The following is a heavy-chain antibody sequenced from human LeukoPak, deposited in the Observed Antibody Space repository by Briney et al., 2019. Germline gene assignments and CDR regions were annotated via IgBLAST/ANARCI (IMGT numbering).Heavy chain of an antibody. CDR1: GFTFSRYA. CDR3: TTGGNYYDSSGYYYDFDY. Sequence: GGSLRLSCAASGFTFSRYAMSWVRQAPGKGLEWVGRIKSKTDGGTTDYAAPVKGRFTISRDDSKNTLYLQMNSLKTEDTAVYYCTTGGNYYDSSGYYYDFDYWGQGTLVTVSS. V-gene: IGHV3-15*01. CDR2: IKSKTDGGTT. J-gene: IGHJ4*02. D-gene: IGHD3-22*01.